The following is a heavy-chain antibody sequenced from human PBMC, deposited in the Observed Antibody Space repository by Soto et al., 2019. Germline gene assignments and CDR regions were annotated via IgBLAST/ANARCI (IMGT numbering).Heavy chain of an antibody. J-gene: IGHJ4*02. CDR3: ARGARDFDY. Sequence: PRGAVRLTCAESGVTCVTYVMHWVRQAPGKGLEWVALMWFDGSKKYYGDSVRGRFTISRDNSKNTLYLQMNSLRAEDTAVYYCARGARDFDYWGQGTLVTVSS. CDR1: GVTCVTYV. CDR2: MWFDGSKK. D-gene: IGHD3-16*01. V-gene: IGHV3-33*01.